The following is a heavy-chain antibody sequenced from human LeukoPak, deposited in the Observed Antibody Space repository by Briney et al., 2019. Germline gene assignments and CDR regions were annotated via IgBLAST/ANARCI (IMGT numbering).Heavy chain of an antibody. Sequence: GESLKISCKGSGYSFTSYWIGWVRQMPGKGLEWMGIIYPGDSDTRYSPSFQGQVTISADKSISTAYLQWSSLKASDTAMYYCARQRVHTAMGSYGMDVWGQGTTVTVSS. CDR2: IYPGDSDT. CDR3: ARQRVHTAMGSYGMDV. CDR1: GYSFTSYW. D-gene: IGHD5-18*01. V-gene: IGHV5-51*01. J-gene: IGHJ6*02.